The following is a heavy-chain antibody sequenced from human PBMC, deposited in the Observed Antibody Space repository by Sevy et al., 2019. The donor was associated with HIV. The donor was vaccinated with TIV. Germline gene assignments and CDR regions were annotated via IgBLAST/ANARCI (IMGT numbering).Heavy chain of an antibody. CDR2: ISSSGSTI. CDR1: GFTFSDYY. D-gene: IGHD6-19*01. Sequence: GGSLRLSCAASGFTFSDYYMSWIRQAPGKGLEWVSYISSSGSTIYYADSVKGRFTISRDNAKNSLYLQMNSLRAEDTAVYYCARDGTSGWDYYYYYGMDVWGQRTTVTVSS. V-gene: IGHV3-11*01. CDR3: ARDGTSGWDYYYYYGMDV. J-gene: IGHJ6*02.